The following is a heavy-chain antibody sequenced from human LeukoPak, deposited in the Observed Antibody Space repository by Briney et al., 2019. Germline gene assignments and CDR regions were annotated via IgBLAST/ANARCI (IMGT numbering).Heavy chain of an antibody. D-gene: IGHD3-10*01. V-gene: IGHV1-2*02. CDR3: ATDRNYYGSGSYIY. CDR2: INPNSGGT. J-gene: IGHJ4*02. CDR1: GYPFIGYY. Sequence: ASVKVSCKASGYPFIGYYIHWVRQAPGQGLEWMGWINPNSGGTQYSQKFQGRVTLTRDTSITTGYMELSGLTSDDTAVYYCATDRNYYGSGSYIYWGQGTLVTVSS.